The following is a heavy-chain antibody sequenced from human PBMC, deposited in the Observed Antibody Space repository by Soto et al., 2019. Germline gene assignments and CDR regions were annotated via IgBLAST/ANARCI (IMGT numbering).Heavy chain of an antibody. Sequence: ASVTVSCKASGYTFTGYYMPWVRQAPGQGLEWMGWINPNSGGTNYAQKFQGRVTMTRDTSISTAYMELSRLRSDDTAVYYCARVEYCSSTSCHYYGMDVWGQGTTVTVSS. D-gene: IGHD2-2*01. CDR3: ARVEYCSSTSCHYYGMDV. CDR1: GYTFTGYY. V-gene: IGHV1-2*02. CDR2: INPNSGGT. J-gene: IGHJ6*02.